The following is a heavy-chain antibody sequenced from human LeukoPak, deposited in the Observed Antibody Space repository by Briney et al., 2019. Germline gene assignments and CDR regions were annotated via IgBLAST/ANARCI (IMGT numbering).Heavy chain of an antibody. V-gene: IGHV4-59*01. CDR2: IYHTGST. CDR1: GGSISSYY. Sequence: PSETLSLTCTVSGGSISSYYWSWIRQPPGKGLEWIANIYHTGSTNYNPSLSSRVTISIDTAKNQFSLKLTSVAAADTAVYYCARRGRNSSGWQDYLWGQGTLVTVSS. J-gene: IGHJ4*02. CDR3: ARRGRNSSGWQDYL. D-gene: IGHD6-25*01.